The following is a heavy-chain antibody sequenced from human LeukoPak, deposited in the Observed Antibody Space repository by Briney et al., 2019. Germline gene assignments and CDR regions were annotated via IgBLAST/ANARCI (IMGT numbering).Heavy chain of an antibody. CDR3: ARERYGEEGYYYMDV. CDR2: ISAYNGNT. J-gene: IGHJ6*03. D-gene: IGHD3-16*01. Sequence: ASVKVSCKASGYAFTSYYMHWVRQAPGQGLEWMGWISAYNGNTNYAQKLQGRVTMTTDTSTSTAYMELRSLRSDDTAVYYCARERYGEEGYYYMDVWGKGTTVTVSS. V-gene: IGHV1-18*04. CDR1: GYAFTSYY.